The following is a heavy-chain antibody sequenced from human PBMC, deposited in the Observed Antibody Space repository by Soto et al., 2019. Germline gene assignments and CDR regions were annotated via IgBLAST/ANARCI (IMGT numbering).Heavy chain of an antibody. D-gene: IGHD4-17*01. J-gene: IGHJ6*02. Sequence: QVPLVQSGAEVKKPGSSVKVSCKASGGTFSSYAISWVRQAPGQGLEWMGGIIPIFGTANYAQKFQGRVTITADESTSTAYMDLSSLRSEDTAVYYCASPPTTGNSYYYGMDVWGQGTTVTVSS. CDR2: IIPIFGTA. CDR1: GGTFSSYA. V-gene: IGHV1-69*12. CDR3: ASPPTTGNSYYYGMDV.